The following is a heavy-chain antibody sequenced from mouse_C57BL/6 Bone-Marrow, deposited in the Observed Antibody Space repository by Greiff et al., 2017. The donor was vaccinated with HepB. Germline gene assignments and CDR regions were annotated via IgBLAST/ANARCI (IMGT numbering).Heavy chain of an antibody. CDR1: GYTFTSYW. Sequence: QVQLQQPGAELVRPGASVKLSCKASGYTFTSYWMHWVKQRPIQGLEWIGNIDPSDSETHYNQKFKDKATLTVDKSSSTAYMQLSSLTSEDSAVYYCARPNYDGSSHWYFDVWGTGTTVTVSA. V-gene: IGHV1-52*01. J-gene: IGHJ1*03. CDR3: ARPNYDGSSHWYFDV. D-gene: IGHD1-1*01. CDR2: IDPSDSET.